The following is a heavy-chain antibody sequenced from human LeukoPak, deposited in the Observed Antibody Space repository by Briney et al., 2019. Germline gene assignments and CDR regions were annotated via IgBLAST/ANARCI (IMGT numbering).Heavy chain of an antibody. J-gene: IGHJ6*03. CDR1: GYSFTSYW. V-gene: IGHV5-51*01. D-gene: IGHD2-2*02. CDR2: IYPGDSDT. Sequence: GESLKISCKGSGYSFTSYWIGWVRQMPGKGLEWMGIIYPGDSDTRYSPSFQGQVTISAEKSISTAYLQWSSLKASDTAMYYCARLGCSSTSCYIQRHRNYYYYCMDVWGKGTTVTVSS. CDR3: ARLGCSSTSCYIQRHRNYYYYCMDV.